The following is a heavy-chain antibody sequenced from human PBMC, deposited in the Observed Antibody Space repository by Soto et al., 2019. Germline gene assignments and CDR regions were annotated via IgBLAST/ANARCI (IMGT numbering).Heavy chain of an antibody. J-gene: IGHJ5*02. CDR1: GGTFSSYA. D-gene: IGHD3-10*01. V-gene: IGHV1-69*13. CDR2: IIPLFGTS. Sequence: GXSVQVSCKASGGTFSSYAISWVRQAPGQGLEWMGGIIPLFGTSNYPQKFQGRVTITADESTSTAYMELSSLRSADTAVYYCARVSYYGSGTYNWFDPWGQGTLVTVSS. CDR3: ARVSYYGSGTYNWFDP.